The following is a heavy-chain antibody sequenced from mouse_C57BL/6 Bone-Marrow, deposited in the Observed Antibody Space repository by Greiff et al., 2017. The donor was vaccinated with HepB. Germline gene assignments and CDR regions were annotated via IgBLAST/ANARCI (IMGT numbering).Heavy chain of an antibody. CDR2: ISNGGGST. CDR3: ARLTVVARCWYFDV. V-gene: IGHV5-12*01. Sequence: EVQVVESGGGLVQPGGSLKLSCAASGFTFSDYSMYWVRQTPEKRLEWVAYISNGGGSTYYPDTVKGRFTSSRDNAKNTLYLQMSRLKSEDTAMYYCARLTVVARCWYFDVWGTGTTVTVSS. J-gene: IGHJ1*03. D-gene: IGHD1-1*01. CDR1: GFTFSDYS.